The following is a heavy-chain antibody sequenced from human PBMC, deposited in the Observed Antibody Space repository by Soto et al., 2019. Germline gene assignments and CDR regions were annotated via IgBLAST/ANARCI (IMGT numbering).Heavy chain of an antibody. CDR1: GGSFSGYY. D-gene: IGHD6-19*01. Sequence: AETLSLTCAVFGGSFSGYYWSWIRQPPGKGLEWIGEINHSGSTNYNPSLKSRVSISVDTSKNQFSLMLNSVTAADTAMYYCSRDGASSSWHGMDVWGQGTTVTVSS. CDR3: SRDGASSSWHGMDV. CDR2: INHSGST. V-gene: IGHV4-34*01. J-gene: IGHJ6*02.